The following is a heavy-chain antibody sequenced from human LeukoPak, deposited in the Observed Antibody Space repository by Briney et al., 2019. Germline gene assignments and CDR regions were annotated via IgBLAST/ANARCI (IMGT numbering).Heavy chain of an antibody. CDR3: ASGWYQDYFDY. D-gene: IGHD6-19*01. J-gene: IGHJ4*02. V-gene: IGHV4-31*03. Sequence: PSETLSLTCTVSGGSISSGGYYWSWIRQQPGKGLEWIGYIYYSGSTYYNPSLKSRVTISVDTSKNQFSLKLSSVTAADTAVYYCASGWYQDYFDYWGQGTLVTVSS. CDR2: IYYSGST. CDR1: GGSISSGGYY.